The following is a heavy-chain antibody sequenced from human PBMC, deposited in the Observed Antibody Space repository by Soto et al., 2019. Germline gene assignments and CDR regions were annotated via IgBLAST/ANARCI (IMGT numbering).Heavy chain of an antibody. D-gene: IGHD6-6*01. CDR3: ARVEYSSSAMYFQH. Sequence: QVQLVQSGAEVKKPGASVKVSCKASGYTFTGYYMHWVRQAPGQGLEWMGWINPNSGGTNYAQKFQGRVNTTRDTSISTAYMELSRLRSDDTAVDYCARVEYSSSAMYFQHWGQGTLVTVSS. V-gene: IGHV1-2*02. CDR2: INPNSGGT. CDR1: GYTFTGYY. J-gene: IGHJ1*01.